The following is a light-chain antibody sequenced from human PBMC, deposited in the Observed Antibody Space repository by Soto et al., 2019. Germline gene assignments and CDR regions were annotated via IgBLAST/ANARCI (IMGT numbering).Light chain of an antibody. Sequence: EIVLTQSPGTLSLSPGERATLSCRASQSVRSDYLAWYQQKPGQAPRLHIYGASTRATGIPDRFTGSGSGTDFTLTISRLEPEDCAVYYCQQYGSSPLTFGQGTKVDIK. CDR3: QQYGSSPLT. J-gene: IGKJ1*01. CDR2: GAS. V-gene: IGKV3-20*01. CDR1: QSVRSDY.